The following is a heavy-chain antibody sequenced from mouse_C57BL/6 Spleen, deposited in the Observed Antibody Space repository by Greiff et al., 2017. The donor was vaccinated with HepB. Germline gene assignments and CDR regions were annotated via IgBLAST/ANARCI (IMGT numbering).Heavy chain of an antibody. CDR1: YFAFMASA. J-gene: IGHJ4*01. CDR3: ARSVPGDYYAMDY. Sequence: LMESGAELVRPGSSVKLSCKDSYFAFMASAMHWVKQRPGHALEWIGSFTMYSDATEYSENFKGKATLTANTSSSTAYMELSSLTSEDSAVYYCARSVPGDYYAMDYWGQGTSVTVSS. V-gene: IGHV1-49*01. D-gene: IGHD1-1*02. CDR2: FTMYSDAT.